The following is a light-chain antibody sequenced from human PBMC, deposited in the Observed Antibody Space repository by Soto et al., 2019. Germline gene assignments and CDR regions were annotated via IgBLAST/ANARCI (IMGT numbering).Light chain of an antibody. V-gene: IGKV2-28*01. CDR2: LGS. CDR3: MHALQPPLT. Sequence: DIVMTQSPLSLPVTPGEPASISCRSSQSLLHSNGYNYLDWYLQKPGQSPQLLIYLGSNRASGVPDRFSGSGSGTDFTLKISRVEAEDVGIYYCMHALQPPLTFGQGTKLEIK. CDR1: QSLLHSNGYNY. J-gene: IGKJ2*01.